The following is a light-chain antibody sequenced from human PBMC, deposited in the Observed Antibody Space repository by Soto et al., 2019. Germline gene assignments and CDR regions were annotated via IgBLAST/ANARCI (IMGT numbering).Light chain of an antibody. V-gene: IGLV2-14*02. CDR2: EGT. CDR1: TSDVGGYNL. Sequence: QSALTQPASVSGSPGQSITISCSGTTSDVGGYNLVSWYQQHTAKAPKLLIYEGTQRPSGVSSRFSGSKSGNTASLTVSGLQAEDEADYYCSSYAGSNIWVFGGGTKVTVL. CDR3: SSYAGSNIWV. J-gene: IGLJ3*02.